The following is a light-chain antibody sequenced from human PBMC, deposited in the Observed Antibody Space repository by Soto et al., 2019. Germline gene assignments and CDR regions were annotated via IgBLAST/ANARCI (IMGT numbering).Light chain of an antibody. J-gene: IGKJ2*01. CDR2: DSN. V-gene: IGKV1-33*01. CDR3: QQNDNFPFT. CDR1: QDIGNS. Sequence: DIQMTQSPSSLSASVGDRVTITCQASQDIGNSLNWYQQKPGKAPRLLIYDSNNLDTGVPSICSGGGSGTDFTLTISSLRSEDVATYYCQQNDNFPFTFGLGTKLEIK.